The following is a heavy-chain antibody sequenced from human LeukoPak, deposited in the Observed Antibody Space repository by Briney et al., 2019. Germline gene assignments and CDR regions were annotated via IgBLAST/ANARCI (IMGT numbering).Heavy chain of an antibody. CDR2: ISWNSGSI. Sequence: GRSLRLSCAAPGFTFDDYAMHWVRQAPGKGLEWVSGISWNSGSIGYADSVKGRFTISRDNAKNSLYLQMNSLRAEDTALYYCAKDISPGIAATGTWGGFDYWGQGTLVTVSS. CDR1: GFTFDDYA. J-gene: IGHJ4*02. CDR3: AKDISPGIAATGTWGGFDY. V-gene: IGHV3-9*01. D-gene: IGHD6-13*01.